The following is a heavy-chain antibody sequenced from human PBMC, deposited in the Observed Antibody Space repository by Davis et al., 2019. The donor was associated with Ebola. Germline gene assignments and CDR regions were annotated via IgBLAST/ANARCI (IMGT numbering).Heavy chain of an antibody. V-gene: IGHV4-59*04. Sequence: MPSETLSLTCTVSGGSISSYYWSWIRQPPGKGLEWIGYIYYSGSTYYNPSLKSRVTISVDTSKNQFSLKLSSVTAADTAVYYCAREMRLRLGELSAPPFDYWGQGTLVTVSS. CDR2: IYYSGST. D-gene: IGHD3-16*02. CDR3: AREMRLRLGELSAPPFDY. CDR1: GGSISSYY. J-gene: IGHJ4*02.